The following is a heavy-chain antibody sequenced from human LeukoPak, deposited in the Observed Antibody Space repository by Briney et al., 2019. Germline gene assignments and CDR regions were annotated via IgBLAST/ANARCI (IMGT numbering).Heavy chain of an antibody. V-gene: IGHV5-51*01. CDR2: IYPGDSDT. D-gene: IGHD4-23*01. CDR1: GYSFSTYW. Sequence: GESLRISCKGSGYSFSTYWIGWVRQMPGKGLEWMGIIYPGDSDTRYSPSFQGQVTIPADKSISTAYLQWSSLKASDTAMYYCVRPLNGGNVYWGQGTLVTVSS. CDR3: VRPLNGGNVY. J-gene: IGHJ4*02.